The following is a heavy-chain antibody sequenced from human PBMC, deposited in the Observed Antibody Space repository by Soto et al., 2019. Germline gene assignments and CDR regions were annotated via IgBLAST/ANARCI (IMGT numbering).Heavy chain of an antibody. CDR2: MHERRSN. CDR3: AREGVVTIFGVVPSLGGMDV. Sequence: AEARSLTCTVPDGSISIYYWGWIRQPAGKVLDWTRRMHERRSNNYNPSRKSRVTMSVDTSKNQFSLKLSSVTAADTAVYYWAREGVVTIFGVVPSLGGMDVWGQGTPVTVSS. CDR1: DGSISIYY. V-gene: IGHV4-4*07. D-gene: IGHD3-3*01. J-gene: IGHJ6*01.